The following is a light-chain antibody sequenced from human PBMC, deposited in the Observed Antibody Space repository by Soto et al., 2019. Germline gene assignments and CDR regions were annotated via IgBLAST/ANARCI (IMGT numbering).Light chain of an antibody. CDR1: QSVGSN. CDR2: EAS. CDR3: QQYNHWPPWT. J-gene: IGKJ1*01. V-gene: IGKV3D-15*01. Sequence: EVVMTQSPATLPVSLGGRVTLSCRASQSVGSNLAWYQQKPGQSPRLLIYEASNRDTGVLTRFSGSGSGTEFTLTITSLQSEDFAVYYCQQYNHWPPWTFGQGTKVEIK.